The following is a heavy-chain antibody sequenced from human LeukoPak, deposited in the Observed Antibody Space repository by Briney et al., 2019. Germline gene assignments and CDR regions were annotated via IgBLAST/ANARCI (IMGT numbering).Heavy chain of an antibody. CDR2: INPSGGST. CDR3: ARDYCSGGGCPRHNWFDP. V-gene: IGHV1-46*01. D-gene: IGHD2-15*01. CDR1: GYTFTTYY. J-gene: IGHJ5*02. Sequence: ASVKVSCKASGYTFTTYYMHWVRQAPGQGFEWMGIINPSGGSTTYAQKFQGRVTMTRDMSTSTVYMELSSLRSEDTAMYYCARDYCSGGGCPRHNWFDPWGQGTLVTVSS.